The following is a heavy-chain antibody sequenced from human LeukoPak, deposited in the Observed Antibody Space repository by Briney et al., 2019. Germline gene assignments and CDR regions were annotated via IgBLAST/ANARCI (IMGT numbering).Heavy chain of an antibody. CDR1: GFAFSSYW. D-gene: IGHD1-26*01. CDR3: ARLGGSYYTY. V-gene: IGHV3-7*01. J-gene: IGHJ4*02. Sequence: GGSLRLSCVASGFAFSSYWMSWVRQAPGKGLEWVANIKQDGGVKYYVDSVKGRFTISRDNAKNSLFLQMNSLRVEDTAVYYCARLGGSYYTYWGQGTLVTVSS. CDR2: IKQDGGVK.